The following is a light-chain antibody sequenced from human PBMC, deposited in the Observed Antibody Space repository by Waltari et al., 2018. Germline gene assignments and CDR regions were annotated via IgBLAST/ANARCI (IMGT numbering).Light chain of an antibody. J-gene: IGKJ4*01. V-gene: IGKV3-15*01. CDR2: GIS. CDR1: QIISSSY. CDR3: QQYDNWPLT. Sequence: ETVLTQSPATLSVSPGERATLSCRASQIISSSYFAWYQQKPGQASRLLISGISTRATGIPARFSGSGSGTEFTLTISSLQSEDFAVYYCQQYDNWPLTFGGGTKVEIK.